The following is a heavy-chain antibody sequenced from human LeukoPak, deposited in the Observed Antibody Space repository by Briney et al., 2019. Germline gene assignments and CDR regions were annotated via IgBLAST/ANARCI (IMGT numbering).Heavy chain of an antibody. V-gene: IGHV3-9*01. D-gene: IGHD4-17*01. Sequence: SLRLSCAASGFTFDDYAMHWVRQAPGKGLEWVSGISWNSGSIGYADSVKGRFTISRDNAENSLYLQMNSLRAEDTALYYCAKAGLSVTTTYLDYWGQGTLVTVSS. J-gene: IGHJ4*02. CDR3: AKAGLSVTTTYLDY. CDR2: ISWNSGSI. CDR1: GFTFDDYA.